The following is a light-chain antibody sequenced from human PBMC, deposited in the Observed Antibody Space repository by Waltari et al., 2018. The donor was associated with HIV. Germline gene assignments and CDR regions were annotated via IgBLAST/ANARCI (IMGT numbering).Light chain of an antibody. CDR3: VSYAGSNTVI. CDR2: EVT. Sequence: QSALTQPPSASGSPGQSVTIPCTGPSSDIGGYTYVPWYQQHPGKAPKLIIYEVTKRPSGLPNRFSGSKSGNTASLTVSGLQAEDEADYYCVSYAGSNTVIFGGGTKLTVL. CDR1: SSDIGGYTY. V-gene: IGLV2-8*01. J-gene: IGLJ2*01.